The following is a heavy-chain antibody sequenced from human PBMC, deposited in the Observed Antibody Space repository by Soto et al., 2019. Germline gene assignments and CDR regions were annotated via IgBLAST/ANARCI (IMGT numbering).Heavy chain of an antibody. D-gene: IGHD1-7*01. CDR1: GGSISSYY. Sequence: QVQLQESGPGLVKPSETLSLTCTVSGGSISSYYWRWIRQPPGKGLEWIGYIYYSGSTNYNPSLKGRVTIAVDTSKNQFSLKLSSVTAADTAVYYCARAPELGYYYYMDVWGKGTPVTVSS. J-gene: IGHJ6*03. CDR3: ARAPELGYYYYMDV. V-gene: IGHV4-59*01. CDR2: IYYSGST.